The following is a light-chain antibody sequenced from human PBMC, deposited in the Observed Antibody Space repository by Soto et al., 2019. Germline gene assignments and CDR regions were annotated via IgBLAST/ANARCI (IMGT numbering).Light chain of an antibody. Sequence: DIVLTQSPSTLSSSPGDRATISCRASQSVSSYLAWYQQKPDQAPRLLIYDACNRATGIPARFSGGGSGTDFTLTISRLEPEDFAVYYCQQFSSYPLTFGGGTKVDI. CDR3: QQFSSYPLT. V-gene: IGKV3-11*01. CDR2: DAC. J-gene: IGKJ4*01. CDR1: QSVSSY.